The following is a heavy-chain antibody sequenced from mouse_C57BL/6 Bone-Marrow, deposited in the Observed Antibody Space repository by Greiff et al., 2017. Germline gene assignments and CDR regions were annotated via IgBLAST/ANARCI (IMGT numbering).Heavy chain of an antibody. Sequence: QVQLQQPGAELVKPGASVKLSCKASGYTFTSYWMHWVKQRPGHGLEWIGMIHPNSGSTNYNEKFKSKATLTVDKSSSTAYMQLSSLTSEDTSVYYCARRYYNGILYWGQGTSLTVSS. CDR2: IHPNSGST. J-gene: IGHJ2*02. CDR1: GYTFTSYW. V-gene: IGHV1-64*01. CDR3: ARRYYNGILY. D-gene: IGHD1-1*01.